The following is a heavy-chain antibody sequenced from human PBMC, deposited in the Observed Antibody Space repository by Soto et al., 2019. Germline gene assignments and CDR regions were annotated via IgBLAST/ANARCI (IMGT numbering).Heavy chain of an antibody. D-gene: IGHD6-13*01. CDR1: GGCISSYY. V-gene: IGHV4-59*01. CDR3: ARERYSDEVWFDP. Sequence: PAETLALTCTVSGGCISSYYCSWIRQPPGKGLEWIGYIYYSGSTNYNPSLKSRVTISVDTSKNQFSLKLSSVTAADTAVYYCARERYSDEVWFDPWGQGTLVTVSS. J-gene: IGHJ5*02. CDR2: IYYSGST.